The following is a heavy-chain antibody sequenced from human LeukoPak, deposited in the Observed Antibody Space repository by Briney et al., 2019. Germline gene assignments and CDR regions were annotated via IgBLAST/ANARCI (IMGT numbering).Heavy chain of an antibody. CDR3: ARDPEGYYYDSSGYPDY. J-gene: IGHJ4*02. Sequence: GGSLRLSCAASGFTFSSYAMSWVRQAPGKGLEWVSAISGSGGSTYYADSVKGRFTISRDNAKNSLYLQMNSLRAEDTAVYYCARDPEGYYYDSSGYPDYWGQGTLVTVSS. CDR2: ISGSGGST. V-gene: IGHV3-23*01. D-gene: IGHD3-22*01. CDR1: GFTFSSYA.